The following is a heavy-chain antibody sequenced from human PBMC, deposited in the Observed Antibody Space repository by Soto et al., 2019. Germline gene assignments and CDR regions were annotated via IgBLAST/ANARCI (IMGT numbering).Heavy chain of an antibody. V-gene: IGHV3-23*01. Sequence: EVQLLESRGGMVQPGGSLRLSCAASGFTVSNHAMNWVRQAPGKGLEWVSVISGSGGSTYYIDSVKGRFSISRDNSKNTLYLQMNSLSAEDTAVYFCVKNSENYGDSNSDWWGQGTLVTVSS. J-gene: IGHJ4*02. CDR3: VKNSENYGDSNSDW. D-gene: IGHD4-17*01. CDR1: GFTVSNHA. CDR2: ISGSGGST.